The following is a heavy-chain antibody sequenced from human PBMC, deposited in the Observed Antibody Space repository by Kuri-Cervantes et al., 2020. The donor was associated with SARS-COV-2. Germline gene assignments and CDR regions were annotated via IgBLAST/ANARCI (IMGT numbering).Heavy chain of an antibody. CDR2: IYYSGST. CDR1: GGSISSSSYY. D-gene: IGHD4-17*01. V-gene: IGHV4-39*02. Sequence: GSLRLSCTVSGGSISSSSYYWGWIRQPPGKGREWIGSIYYSGSTYYNPSLKSRGTISVDTSKNHFSLWVNSLTAADTALSYCARGTHHIRFRGEIDYWSQGALVTVSS. J-gene: IGHJ4*02. CDR3: ARGTHHIRFRGEIDY.